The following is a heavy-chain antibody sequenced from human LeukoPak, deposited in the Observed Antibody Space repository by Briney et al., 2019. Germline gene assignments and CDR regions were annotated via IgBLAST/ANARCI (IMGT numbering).Heavy chain of an antibody. V-gene: IGHV4-30-4*01. CDR2: IYYSGST. J-gene: IGHJ4*02. Sequence: SETLSLTCTVSGGSISSGDYYWSWIRQPPGKGLEWIGYIYYSGSTYYNPSLKSRVTISVDTSKNQFSLKLSSVTAADTAVYYCARGQFLEWLDYFDYWGQGTLVTVSS. CDR3: ARGQFLEWLDYFDY. D-gene: IGHD3-3*01. CDR1: GGSISSGDYY.